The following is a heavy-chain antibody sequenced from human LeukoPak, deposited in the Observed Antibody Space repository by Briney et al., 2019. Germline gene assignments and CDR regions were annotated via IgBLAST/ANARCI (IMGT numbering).Heavy chain of an antibody. CDR3: ARGPRGSGSQAGSYYGMDV. D-gene: IGHD3-10*01. Sequence: GSLRLFCAAPGFTFDDYGMSWVRQAPGKGLEWIGEINHSGSTNYNPSLKSRVTISVNTSKNQFSLKLSSVTAADTAVYYCARGPRGSGSQAGSYYGMDVWGQGTTVTVSS. CDR1: GFTFDDYG. J-gene: IGHJ6*02. V-gene: IGHV4-34*01. CDR2: INHSGST.